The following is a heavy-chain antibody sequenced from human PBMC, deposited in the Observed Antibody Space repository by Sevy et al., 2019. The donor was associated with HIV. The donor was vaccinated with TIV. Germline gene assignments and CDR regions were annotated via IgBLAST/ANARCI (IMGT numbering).Heavy chain of an antibody. CDR2: FDPEDGEA. D-gene: IGHD2-15*01. Sequence: ASVKVSCKVYGYTLTVLSMHWVRQAPGKGLEWMGCFDPEDGEAIYSQSFQGRVTLTEDTSTDTAYMELSGLRSEDTAVYYCTGGGHGGGRDVWGQGTTVTVSS. V-gene: IGHV1-24*01. CDR1: GYTLTVLS. J-gene: IGHJ6*02. CDR3: TGGGHGGGRDV.